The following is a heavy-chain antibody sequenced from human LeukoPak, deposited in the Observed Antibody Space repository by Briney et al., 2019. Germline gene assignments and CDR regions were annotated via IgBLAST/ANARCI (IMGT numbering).Heavy chain of an antibody. Sequence: KPSETLSLTCSVSGVSVTNYYWSWVRQPAGKRLEWVGRNYPTGDTIYNPSLKSRVTMSVDMSKNHLSLKLTSVTAADAAVYYCARDLTARGSFDYWGQGSLVSVSS. CDR1: GVSVTNYY. CDR3: ARDLTARGSFDY. CDR2: NYPTGDT. D-gene: IGHD3-10*01. V-gene: IGHV4-4*07. J-gene: IGHJ4*02.